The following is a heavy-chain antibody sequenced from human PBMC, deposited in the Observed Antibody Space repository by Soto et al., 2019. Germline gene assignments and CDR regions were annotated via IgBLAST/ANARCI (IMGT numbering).Heavy chain of an antibody. CDR2: INTDGSNT. Sequence: GGSLRLSCAASGLTFNRYWMHWVGHAPGKGLVWVSHINTDGSNTNYADSVKGRFTISRDNAKSTLFLQMNSLRDEDTAVYYCAREFCSGGNCYTYYFDPWGQGIPVTVSS. CDR1: GLTFNRYW. J-gene: IGHJ5*02. CDR3: AREFCSGGNCYTYYFDP. D-gene: IGHD2-15*01. V-gene: IGHV3-74*01.